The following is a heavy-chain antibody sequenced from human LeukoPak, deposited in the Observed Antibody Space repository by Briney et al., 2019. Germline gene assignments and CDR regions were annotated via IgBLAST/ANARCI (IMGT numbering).Heavy chain of an antibody. CDR2: IYYSGST. D-gene: IGHD3-10*01. CDR3: ARGRGYYGSGSYYNAQVGHAFDY. Sequence: SETLSLTCTVSGGSISSSSYYWSWIRQPPGKGLEWIGYIYYSGSTNYNPSLKSRVTISVDTSKNQFSLKLSSVTAADTAVYYCARGRGYYGSGSYYNAQVGHAFDYWGQGTLVTVSS. V-gene: IGHV4-61*01. CDR1: GGSISSSSYY. J-gene: IGHJ4*02.